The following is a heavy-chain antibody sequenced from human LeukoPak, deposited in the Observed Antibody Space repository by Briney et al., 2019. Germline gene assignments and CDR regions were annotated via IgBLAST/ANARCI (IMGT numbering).Heavy chain of an antibody. D-gene: IGHD3-22*01. CDR3: ARGSTARYYYDSSGYYRGAVDY. J-gene: IGHJ4*02. Sequence: GASVKVSCKTSGYTFSSYTITWVRQAPGQGLEWMGWISAYNGNTNYAQKFQGRVTMTTDTSTNTAYMELRSLRSDDTAVYYCARGSTARYYYDSSGYYRGAVDYWGQGTLVTISS. CDR2: ISAYNGNT. V-gene: IGHV1-18*01. CDR1: GYTFSSYT.